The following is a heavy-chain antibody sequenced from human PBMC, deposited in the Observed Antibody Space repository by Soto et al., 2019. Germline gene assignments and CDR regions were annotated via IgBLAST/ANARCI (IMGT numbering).Heavy chain of an antibody. V-gene: IGHV1-8*01. J-gene: IGHJ6*02. CDR2: INPDSDNT. Sequence: ASVKVSCKTSGYTFTNYDIYWVRQAAGQGLEWMGWINPDSDNTGYAQKFQGRVTMTRDTSISTAYMELNSLRSEDTAVYYCARGRRYCTTTSCYPPALFPYGMDVWGQGTTVTVSS. CDR3: ARGRRYCTTTSCYPPALFPYGMDV. D-gene: IGHD2-2*01. CDR1: GYTFTNYD.